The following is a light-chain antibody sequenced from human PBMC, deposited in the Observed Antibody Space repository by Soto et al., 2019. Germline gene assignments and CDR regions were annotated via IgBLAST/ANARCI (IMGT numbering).Light chain of an antibody. V-gene: IGKV1-12*01. Sequence: DIQMTQAPSVVSAFVGDRVTITCRASQVISSWLAWYQQKPGQAPKLLIYAASSLQSGVPSRFSGSESGTDFNLTISSLQPEDAATYYCQQASSFPLTFGGGTQVEIK. CDR2: AAS. J-gene: IGKJ4*01. CDR3: QQASSFPLT. CDR1: QVISSW.